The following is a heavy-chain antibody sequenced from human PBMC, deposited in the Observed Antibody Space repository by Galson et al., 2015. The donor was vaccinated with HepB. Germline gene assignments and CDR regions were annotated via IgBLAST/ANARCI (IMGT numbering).Heavy chain of an antibody. V-gene: IGHV3-69-1*01. CDR1: GFFFSDYN. D-gene: IGHD3-3*01. J-gene: IGHJ6*03. CDR3: ARDLFAVSPPPTNYMDV. CDR2: ISSSGTV. Sequence: SLRLSCAASGFFFSDYNMNWVRQAPGKGLEWVSSISSSGTVYYAGSLKGRSTISRDNAKNSLDLQANSLRAEDMAVYYCARDLFAVSPPPTNYMDVWGTGTTVTVSS.